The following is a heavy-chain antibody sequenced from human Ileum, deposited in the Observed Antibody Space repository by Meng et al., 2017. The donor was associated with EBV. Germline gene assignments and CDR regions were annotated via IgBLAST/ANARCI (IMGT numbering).Heavy chain of an antibody. J-gene: IGHJ5*02. CDR1: GFTFSSHG. CDR2: IWYDGSDE. CDR3: ARQVPHDL. V-gene: IGHV3-33*01. D-gene: IGHD4/OR15-4a*01. Sequence: QVELVESGGGGFQRGRSLRLSCTGSGFTFSSHGMHWVRQAPGRGLEWVGLIWYDGSDEFYSDSVKGRFTISRDNSKNTVYLQMESLRVEDTAVYYCARQVPHDLWGQGTLVTVSS.